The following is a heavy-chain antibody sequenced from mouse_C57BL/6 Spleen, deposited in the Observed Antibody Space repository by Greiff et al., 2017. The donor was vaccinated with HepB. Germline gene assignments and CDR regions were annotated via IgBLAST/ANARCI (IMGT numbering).Heavy chain of an antibody. D-gene: IGHD4-1*01. CDR2: ISGGRGNT. V-gene: IGHV5-9*01. CDR1: GFTFSSYT. J-gene: IGHJ2*01. CDR3: SRQWGLGRCYYFDY. Sequence: EVKLQQSGGGLVKPGGSLKISCAASGFTFSSYTMYWVRQTPEKRLEWVANISGGRGNTYYQHSVKVRFTITRDNAKNTLYLQMSRLRSEDTALYYCSRQWGLGRCYYFDYWGQGTTLTVST.